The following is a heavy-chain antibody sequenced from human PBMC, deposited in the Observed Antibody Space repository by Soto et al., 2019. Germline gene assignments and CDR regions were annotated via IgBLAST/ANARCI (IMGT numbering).Heavy chain of an antibody. CDR3: ARRGSGSYYDY. V-gene: IGHV3-23*01. J-gene: IGHJ4*02. CDR1: GFTFSSYA. D-gene: IGHD1-26*01. CDR2: ISGSGGST. Sequence: EVQLLESGGGLVQPGGSLRLSCAASGFTFSSYAMRWVRQAPVKGREWVSAISGSGGSTYYADSVKGRFTISRDNSENTLYLQTNSLRAEDTAVYYCARRGSGSYYDYWGQGALVTVSS.